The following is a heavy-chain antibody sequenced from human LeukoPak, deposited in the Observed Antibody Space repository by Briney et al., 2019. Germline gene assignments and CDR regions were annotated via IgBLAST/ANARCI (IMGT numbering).Heavy chain of an antibody. Sequence: SGPTLVHPTQTLTLTCTFSGFSLSTSGMCVSLSRQPPGKDLEWLARIDWDDDKYYTTSLKPRHTISKDTSKNQVVLTMTNMDPVDTATYYCARINARTEYYYDSSGYYHPQYYFDYWGQGTLVTVSS. CDR3: ARINARTEYYYDSSGYYHPQYYFDY. J-gene: IGHJ4*02. V-gene: IGHV2-70*11. D-gene: IGHD3-22*01. CDR2: IDWDDDK. CDR1: GFSLSTSGMC.